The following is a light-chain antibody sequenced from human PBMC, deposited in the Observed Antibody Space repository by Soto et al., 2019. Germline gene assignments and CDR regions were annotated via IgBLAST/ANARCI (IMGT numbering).Light chain of an antibody. CDR2: GAS. CDR1: QSVSSN. Sequence: EIVMTQSPATLSVSPGERATLSCRASQSVSSNLAWYQQKPGQAPRLLIYGASTRATGIPARFSGSGSGTEFPLTISSLQSEDFAVYYCQQYKNWPPRGTFGGGTKVEIK. V-gene: IGKV3-15*01. CDR3: QQYKNWPPRGT. J-gene: IGKJ4*01.